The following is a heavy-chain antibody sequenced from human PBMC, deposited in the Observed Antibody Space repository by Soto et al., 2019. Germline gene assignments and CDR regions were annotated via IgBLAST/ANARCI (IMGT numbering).Heavy chain of an antibody. V-gene: IGHV1-69*13. CDR1: GGTFHSYT. CDR3: ARVSPNRLRVFDS. Sequence: GASVKVSCKASGGTFHSYTTSWVRQAPGQGLEWMGGIIPMLGSANYAQKFQGRVSITADEATTTAFMELSRLTSEDSAVYYCARVSPNRLRVFDSWGQGNMVTVSS. CDR2: IIPMLGSA. J-gene: IGHJ4*02.